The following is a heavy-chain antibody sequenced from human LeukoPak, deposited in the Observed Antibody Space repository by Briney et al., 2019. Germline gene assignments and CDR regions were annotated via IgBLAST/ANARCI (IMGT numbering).Heavy chain of an antibody. CDR1: GGTFSSYA. CDR2: IIPIFGTA. J-gene: IGHJ4*02. D-gene: IGHD3-22*01. CDR3: ARDLGYYDSSGYYPPGY. Sequence: ASVKVSCKASGGTFSSYAISWVRQAPGQGLEWMGGIIPIFGTANYAQKFQGRVTITADESTSTAYMELSSLRSEDTAVYYCARDLGYYDSSGYYPPGYWGQGTLVTVSS. V-gene: IGHV1-69*13.